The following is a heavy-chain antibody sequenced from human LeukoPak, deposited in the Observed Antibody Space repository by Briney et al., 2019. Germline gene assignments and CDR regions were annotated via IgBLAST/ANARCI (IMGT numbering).Heavy chain of an antibody. CDR3: ARHLGDVVVVPAAKNWFDP. V-gene: IGHV4-39*01. Sequence: KPSETLSLTCTVSGGSISSSSYYWGWIRQPPGKGLEWIGSIYYSGSTYYNPSLKSRVTISVDTSKNQFSLKLSSVTAADMAVYYCARHLGDVVVVPAAKNWFDPWGQGTLVTVSS. J-gene: IGHJ5*02. CDR1: GGSISSSSYY. D-gene: IGHD2-2*01. CDR2: IYYSGST.